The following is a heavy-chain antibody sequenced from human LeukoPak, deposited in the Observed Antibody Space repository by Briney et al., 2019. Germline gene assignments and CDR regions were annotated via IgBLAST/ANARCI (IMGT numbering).Heavy chain of an antibody. Sequence: PGGSLRLSCVGSGFTFSSYTINWVRQAPGKGLEWVSSISASSISINYADSVKGRFTVSRDNAKNSLFLQMNSLRAEDTAFYYCAKLLRDVTIYDFWGHGALVTVSS. CDR1: GFTFSSYT. CDR2: ISASSISI. J-gene: IGHJ4*01. V-gene: IGHV3-21*01. CDR3: AKLLRDVTIYDF. D-gene: IGHD5-24*01.